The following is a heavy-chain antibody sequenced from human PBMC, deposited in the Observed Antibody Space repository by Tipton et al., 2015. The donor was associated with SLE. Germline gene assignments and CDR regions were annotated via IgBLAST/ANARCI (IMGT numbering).Heavy chain of an antibody. V-gene: IGHV4-59*12. CDR2: IYYSGST. CDR3: ARWGTAVDP. D-gene: IGHD3-16*01. CDR1: GGSISSYY. Sequence: LRLSCTVSGGSISSYYWSWIRQPPGKGLEWIGYIYYSGSTNYNPSLKSRVTISVGTSKNQFSLKLSSVTAADTAVYYCARWGTAVDPWGQGTLVTVSS. J-gene: IGHJ5*02.